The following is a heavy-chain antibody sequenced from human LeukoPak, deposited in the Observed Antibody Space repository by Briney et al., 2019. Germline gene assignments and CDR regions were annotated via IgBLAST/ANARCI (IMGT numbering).Heavy chain of an antibody. Sequence: PWETLSLTCTVSGGSISSGGYYWSWIRQPPGKGLEWIGYIYHSGSTYYNPSLKSRVTISVDRSKNQFSLKLSSVTAADTAVYYCARVQVGAIDYWGQGTLVTVSS. CDR1: GGSISSGGYY. V-gene: IGHV4-30-2*01. J-gene: IGHJ4*02. D-gene: IGHD1-26*01. CDR3: ARVQVGAIDY. CDR2: IYHSGST.